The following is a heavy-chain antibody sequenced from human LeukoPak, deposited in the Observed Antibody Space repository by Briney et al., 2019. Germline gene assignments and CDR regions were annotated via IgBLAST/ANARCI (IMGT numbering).Heavy chain of an antibody. Sequence: PSETLSLTCTVSGDSISSSSYFWGWIRQPPGKGLEWIASVYYGGNTYYNPSLKGRFTISVDTSKNQFSLRLTSVTAADTAVYYCARVARYGGYTQYFQPWGQGTLVTVSS. V-gene: IGHV4-39*07. D-gene: IGHD4-23*01. CDR1: GDSISSSSYF. CDR3: ARVARYGGYTQYFQP. CDR2: VYYGGNT. J-gene: IGHJ1*01.